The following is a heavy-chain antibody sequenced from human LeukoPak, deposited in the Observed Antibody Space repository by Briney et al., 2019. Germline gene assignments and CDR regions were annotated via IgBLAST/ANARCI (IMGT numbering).Heavy chain of an antibody. Sequence: ASVKVSCKASGYTFTNNDINWVRQAAGQGLELMGWMNPNSGNTAYAQKFQARVTMTRNTSITTSYMELSSLTSEDTAVYYCARGVGAAGDYWGQGTLVTVSS. J-gene: IGHJ4*02. D-gene: IGHD1-26*01. CDR1: GYTFTNND. CDR2: MNPNSGNT. CDR3: ARGVGAAGDY. V-gene: IGHV1-8*01.